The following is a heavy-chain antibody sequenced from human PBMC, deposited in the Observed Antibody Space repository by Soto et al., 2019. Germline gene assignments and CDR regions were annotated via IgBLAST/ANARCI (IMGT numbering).Heavy chain of an antibody. CDR1: GGSIRSGSYY. V-gene: IGHV4-31*03. CDR2: IFHSGST. Sequence: QVQLQESGPGLMKPSQTLSLTCSVSGGSIRSGSYYWSWIRQHPGKALEWIGYIFHSGSTYYNPSLKSRVTMSVDMSKNQFSLKLNSVTAADTAVYYCARNGCSSTTCYNSEAPYHSMDVWGRGTTVTVSS. CDR3: ARNGCSSTTCYNSEAPYHSMDV. D-gene: IGHD2-2*02. J-gene: IGHJ6*02.